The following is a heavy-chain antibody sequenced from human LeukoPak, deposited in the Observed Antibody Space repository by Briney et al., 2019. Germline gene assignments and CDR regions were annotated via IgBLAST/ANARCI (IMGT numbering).Heavy chain of an antibody. J-gene: IGHJ4*02. Sequence: GGSLRLSCAASGFAFSSYAMSWVRQAPGKGLEWVSAISGSGGSTYYADSVKGRFTISRDNSKNTLYLQMNSLRAEDTAVYYCAKTNYYDSNGYGDDYWGQGTLVTVSS. D-gene: IGHD3-22*01. CDR1: GFAFSSYA. CDR3: AKTNYYDSNGYGDDY. CDR2: ISGSGGST. V-gene: IGHV3-23*01.